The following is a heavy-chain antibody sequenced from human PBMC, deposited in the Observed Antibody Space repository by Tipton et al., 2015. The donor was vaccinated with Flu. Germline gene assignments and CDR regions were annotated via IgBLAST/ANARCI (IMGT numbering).Heavy chain of an antibody. D-gene: IGHD1-26*01. Sequence: LRLFCTVSGGSISSGSHYWSWIRQPAGRGLEWIGQLYTSGSTNYSPSLQSRVTMSVDTAKNQFSLKLSSVTAADTAVYYCARTRSGNYLDDAFDIWGQGTLVTVSS. V-gene: IGHV4-61*09. CDR2: LYTSGST. CDR3: ARTRSGNYLDDAFDI. J-gene: IGHJ3*02. CDR1: GGSISSGSHY.